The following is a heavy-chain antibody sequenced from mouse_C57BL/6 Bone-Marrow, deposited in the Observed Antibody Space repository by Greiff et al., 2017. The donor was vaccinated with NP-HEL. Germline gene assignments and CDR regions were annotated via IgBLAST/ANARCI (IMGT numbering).Heavy chain of an antibody. Sequence: EVKLQESGGDLVKPGGSLKLSCAASGFTFSSYGMSWVRQTPDKRLEWVATISSGGSYTYYPDSVKGRFTISRDNAKNTLYLQMSSLKSEDTAMYYCARRFLYYFDYWGQGTTLTVSS. CDR2: ISSGGSYT. V-gene: IGHV5-6*02. CDR1: GFTFSSYG. J-gene: IGHJ2*01. CDR3: ARRFLYYFDY.